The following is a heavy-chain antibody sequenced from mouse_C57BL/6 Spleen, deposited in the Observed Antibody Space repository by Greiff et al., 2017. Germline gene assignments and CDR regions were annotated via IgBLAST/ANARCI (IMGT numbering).Heavy chain of an antibody. Sequence: QVQLQQSGAELVRPGASVTLSCKASGYTFTDYEMHWVKQTPVHGLEWIGAIEPETGGTAYNQKFKGKAILTADKSSSTAYMELRSLTSEDSAVYYCTSHYYGSSPWYFDVWGTGTTVTVSS. CDR3: TSHYYGSSPWYFDV. J-gene: IGHJ1*03. V-gene: IGHV1-15*01. CDR2: IEPETGGT. D-gene: IGHD1-1*01. CDR1: GYTFTDYE.